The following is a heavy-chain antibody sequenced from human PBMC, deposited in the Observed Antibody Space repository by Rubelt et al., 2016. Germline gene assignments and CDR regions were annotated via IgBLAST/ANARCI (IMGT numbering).Heavy chain of an antibody. D-gene: IGHD6-19*01. CDR2: HNPNSGGT. CDR3: ARESSSGWYIDY. J-gene: IGHJ4*02. CDR1: GYTFTGYY. V-gene: IGHV1-2*06. Sequence: QVQLVQSGAEVKKPGASVKVSCKASGYTFTGYYMHWVRQAPGQGLEWVGRHNPNSGGTNYAQKVQGRGTMTRDPSITIAYMGLSRLRSDDTAVFYCARESSSGWYIDYWGQGTLVTVSS.